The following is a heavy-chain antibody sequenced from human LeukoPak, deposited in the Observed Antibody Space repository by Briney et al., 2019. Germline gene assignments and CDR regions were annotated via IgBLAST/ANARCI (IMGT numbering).Heavy chain of an antibody. D-gene: IGHD3-22*01. CDR3: TRDREVIGYYDSTGRDVFDI. Sequence: GGSLRLSCAASGFTVSSNEMSWVRQAPGKGLEWVGFIRTKAYGGTTEYAASVKGRFSISRDDSKSIAYLQMNSLKTEDTAVYYCTRDREVIGYYDSTGRDVFDIWGQGTMVTVSS. CDR1: GFTVSSNE. CDR2: IRTKAYGGTT. J-gene: IGHJ3*02. V-gene: IGHV3-49*04.